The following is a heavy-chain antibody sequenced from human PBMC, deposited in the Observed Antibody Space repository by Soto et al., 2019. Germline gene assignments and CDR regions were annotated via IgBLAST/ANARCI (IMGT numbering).Heavy chain of an antibody. J-gene: IGHJ4*02. CDR3: ARDIVVVPAAITNDY. D-gene: IGHD2-2*01. Sequence: ASVKVSCKASGYTFTSYGISWVRQAPGQGLEWMGWISAYNGNTNYAQKLQGRVTMTTDTSTSTAYMELRSLRSDDTAVYYCARDIVVVPAAITNDYWGQGTLVTVS. CDR2: ISAYNGNT. CDR1: GYTFTSYG. V-gene: IGHV1-18*01.